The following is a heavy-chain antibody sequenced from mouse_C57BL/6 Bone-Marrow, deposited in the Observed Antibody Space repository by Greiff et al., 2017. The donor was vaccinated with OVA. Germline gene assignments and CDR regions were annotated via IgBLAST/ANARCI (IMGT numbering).Heavy chain of an antibody. CDR2: IHPNSGST. CDR1: GYTFTSYW. V-gene: IGHV1-64*01. Sequence: QVQLQQPGAELVKPGASVKLSCKASGYTFTSYWMHWVKQRPGQGLEWIGMIHPNSGSTNYNEKFKSKATLTVDKSSSTAYMQLSSLTSEDSAVYYWARGLWLRQYYCDYWGQGTTLTVSS. D-gene: IGHD2-2*01. CDR3: ARGLWLRQYYCDY. J-gene: IGHJ2*01.